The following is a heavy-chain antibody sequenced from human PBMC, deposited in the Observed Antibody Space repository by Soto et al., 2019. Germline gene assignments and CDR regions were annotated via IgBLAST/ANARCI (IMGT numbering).Heavy chain of an antibody. CDR3: AKDFRYSSSPDACDI. Sequence: PGGSLRLSCVASGFTFSSYAMSWVRQAPGEGLEWVSGISGSAGSTNYADSVKGRFAISRDNSKNTLYLQMNSLRPEDTALYYCAKDFRYSSSPDACDIWGQGTMVTVSS. J-gene: IGHJ3*02. D-gene: IGHD6-13*01. V-gene: IGHV3-23*01. CDR1: GFTFSSYA. CDR2: ISGSAGST.